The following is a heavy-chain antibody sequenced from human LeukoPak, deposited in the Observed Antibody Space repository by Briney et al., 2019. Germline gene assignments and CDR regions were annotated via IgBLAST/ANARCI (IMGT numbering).Heavy chain of an antibody. CDR3: ARDYEYYSESSGYYDWLDP. CDR2: TYYRSRWYT. D-gene: IGHD3-22*01. CDR1: GDSVSSNSAA. J-gene: IGHJ5*02. V-gene: IGHV6-1*01. Sequence: SQTLSLTCAISGDSVSSNSAAWNWIRQSPSRGLEWLGRTYYRSRWYTDYAESVKGRIIIDRDTSKNQFSLQLTSVTPEDTAVYYCARDYEYYSESSGYYDWLDPWGQGTLVIVSS.